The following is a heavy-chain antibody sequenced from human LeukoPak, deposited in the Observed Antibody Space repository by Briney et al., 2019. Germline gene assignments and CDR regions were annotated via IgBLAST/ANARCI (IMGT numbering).Heavy chain of an antibody. CDR3: AKESRLGGASGSHHFDY. CDR2: IYIRGDT. J-gene: IGHJ4*02. V-gene: IGHV4-4*07. CDR1: RAPVNFYY. D-gene: IGHD3-10*01. Sequence: TPQTLSLTSTVSRAPVNFYYTGWIRHSAPERLGWIVRIYIRGDTHSTTSLTSRVTLSVDTSTNQFSPRLSAVSPARTALFNCAKESRLGGASGSHHFDYWGQGVLVTVSS.